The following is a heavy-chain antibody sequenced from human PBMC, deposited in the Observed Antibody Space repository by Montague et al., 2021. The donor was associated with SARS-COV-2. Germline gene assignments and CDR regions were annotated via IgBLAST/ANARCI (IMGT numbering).Heavy chain of an antibody. V-gene: IGHV4-4*07. J-gene: IGHJ2*01. CDR2: IYTGGHV. Sequence: SETLSLTCNVSGDSISRYYWSWIRQSDGKGLEWIGRIYTGGHVNYNPALQSRVSMSVDMSRSQVSLNVTSVTAADTAVYYCARAIWHLDVWGRGILVTVSS. CDR1: GDSISRYY. CDR3: ARAIWHLDV.